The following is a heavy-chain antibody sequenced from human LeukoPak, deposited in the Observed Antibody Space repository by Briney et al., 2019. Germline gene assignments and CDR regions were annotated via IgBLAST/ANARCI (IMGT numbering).Heavy chain of an antibody. V-gene: IGHV3-30-3*01. D-gene: IGHD4-17*01. CDR3: ARGGYGDYGNYFDY. CDR2: ISHDGSNE. J-gene: IGHJ4*02. Sequence: PGGSLRLSCAASGFAFSSYAMHWVRHTPGKGLDRVAVISHDGSNEYYADSVKGRFTISRDNSKNTLYLQMNSLRAEDTAVYYCARGGYGDYGNYFDYWGQGTLVTVSS. CDR1: GFAFSSYA.